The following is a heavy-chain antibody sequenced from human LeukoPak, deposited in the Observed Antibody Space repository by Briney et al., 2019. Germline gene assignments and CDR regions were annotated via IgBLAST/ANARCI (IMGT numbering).Heavy chain of an antibody. CDR1: GFTFSSYS. Sequence: PGGSLRLSCAASGFTFSSYSMNWVRQAPGKGLEWVSYIYYADSVKGRFTISRDNAKNSLYLQMNSLRAEDTAVYYCARVGMVRGVIIMSFDYWGQGTLVTVSS. CDR3: ARVGMVRGVIIMSFDY. CDR2: I. J-gene: IGHJ4*02. D-gene: IGHD3-10*01. V-gene: IGHV3-48*01.